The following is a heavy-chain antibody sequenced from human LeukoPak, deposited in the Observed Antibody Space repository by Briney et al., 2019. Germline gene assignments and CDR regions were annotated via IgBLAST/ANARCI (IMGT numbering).Heavy chain of an antibody. J-gene: IGHJ4*02. CDR1: GFTFSSYE. CDR2: IFGNGDTT. Sequence: GGSLRLSCAASGFTFSSYEMNWVRQAPGKGLEWVSIIFGNGDTTYYADSVKGRFTVSRDNSKDTLYLQMNDLRPDDTAIYYCANRNTMVRGGPCFDYWGQGLLVTVSS. V-gene: IGHV3-23*01. CDR3: ANRNTMVRGGPCFDY. D-gene: IGHD3-10*01.